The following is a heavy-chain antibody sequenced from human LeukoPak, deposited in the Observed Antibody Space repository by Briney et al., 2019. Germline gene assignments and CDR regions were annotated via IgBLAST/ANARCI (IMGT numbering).Heavy chain of an antibody. Sequence: ASVKVSCKACGYTFTSYGISWVRQAPGQALEGVGWISAYNGNTNYAQKLQGSVTMTTDTSTSTAYMELRSLRSDDTAVYYCARDYYDSSGYYSWGQGTLVTVSS. CDR2: ISAYNGNT. J-gene: IGHJ4*02. CDR1: GYTFTSYG. CDR3: ARDYYDSSGYYS. D-gene: IGHD3-22*01. V-gene: IGHV1-18*01.